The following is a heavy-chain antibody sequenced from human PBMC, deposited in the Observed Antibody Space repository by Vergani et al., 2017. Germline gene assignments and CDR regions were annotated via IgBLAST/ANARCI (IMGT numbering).Heavy chain of an antibody. CDR1: GFTFSTYA. D-gene: IGHD2-21*01. Sequence: QVQLVESGGGVVQPGRSLRLSCTSSGFTFSTYAMHWVRQAPGKGLEWVAIIYYDGSKKYYADSVKGRFTISRDNSRNTLDLLMSSLRAEDTAIYYCVREGSYCGSTTCRNPSDVYYYRMDVWREATAVTDSS. V-gene: IGHV3-33*01. CDR2: IYYDGSKK. J-gene: IGHJ6*01. CDR3: VREGSYCGSTTCRNPSDVYYYRMDV.